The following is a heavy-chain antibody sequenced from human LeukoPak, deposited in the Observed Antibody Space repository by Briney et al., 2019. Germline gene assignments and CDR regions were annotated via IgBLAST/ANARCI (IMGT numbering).Heavy chain of an antibody. Sequence: SETLSLTCTVSGGSISSYYWSWIRQPPGKGLEWIGYIYTSGSTNYNPSLKSRVTISVDTSKNQFSLKLSPVTAADTAVYYCARQMGGIVVVPAAIKGYRGAFDIWGQGTMVTVSS. D-gene: IGHD2-2*02. CDR2: IYTSGST. V-gene: IGHV4-4*09. CDR1: GGSISSYY. J-gene: IGHJ3*02. CDR3: ARQMGGIVVVPAAIKGYRGAFDI.